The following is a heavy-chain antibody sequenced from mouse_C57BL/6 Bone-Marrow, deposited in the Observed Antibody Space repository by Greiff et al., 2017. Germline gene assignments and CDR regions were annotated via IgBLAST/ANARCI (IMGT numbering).Heavy chain of an antibody. CDR2: IDPSDSET. CDR3: SRDYSTEDYYAMDY. D-gene: IGHD2-5*01. J-gene: IGHJ4*01. V-gene: IGHV1-52*01. Sequence: QVQLQQPGAELVRPGSSVKLSCKASGYTFTSYWMHWVKQRPIQGLEWSGNIDPSDSETNYNQKFKDKATLTVDKSSSTAYMQLSSLTSEASAVYYCSRDYSTEDYYAMDYWGQGTSVTVSS. CDR1: GYTFTSYW.